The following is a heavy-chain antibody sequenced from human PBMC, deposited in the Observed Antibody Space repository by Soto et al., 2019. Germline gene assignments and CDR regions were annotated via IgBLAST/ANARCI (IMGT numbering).Heavy chain of an antibody. D-gene: IGHD2-2*01. J-gene: IGHJ4*02. V-gene: IGHV4-59*02. CDR3: ARGVDYYATSGYFSFDS. Sequence: SETLSLSCNLSGGSVHYLYCLWIRHPPGKGLEWVGHVHYSGSTNYSPSLNSRATISLDTSKSQLSLKLRSVTAADTAMYFCARGVDYYATSGYFSFDSWGQGIPVTVSS. CDR1: GGSVHYLY. CDR2: VHYSGST.